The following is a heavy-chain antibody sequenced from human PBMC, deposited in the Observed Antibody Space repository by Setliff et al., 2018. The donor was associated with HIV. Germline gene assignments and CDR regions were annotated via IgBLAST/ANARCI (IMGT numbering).Heavy chain of an antibody. J-gene: IGHJ6*02. Sequence: PSETLSLTCNVSGGSFIGSSFQSTWIRQAPGRGLEWIADIAYSGTTMYTNYNPSLESRVTVSEDTSRHQFFLKLTSVTAADTAVYYCAREEKLSAVAGTMYYYYAMDVWGQGTTVTVSS. V-gene: IGHV4-61*01. CDR1: GGSFIGSSFQ. CDR3: AREEKLSAVAGTMYYYYAMDV. D-gene: IGHD6-19*01. CDR2: IAYSGTTMYT.